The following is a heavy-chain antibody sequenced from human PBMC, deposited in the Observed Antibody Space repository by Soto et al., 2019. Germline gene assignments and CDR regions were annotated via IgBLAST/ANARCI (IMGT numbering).Heavy chain of an antibody. CDR2: ISYDGSNK. Sequence: VGSLRLSCAASGFTFSSYGMHWVRQAPGKGLEWVAVISYDGSNKYYADSVKGRFTISRDNSKNTLYLQMNSLRAEDTAVYYCAKDRLVPAAQISYYYGMDVWGQGTTVTVSS. CDR3: AKDRLVPAAQISYYYGMDV. D-gene: IGHD2-2*01. V-gene: IGHV3-30*18. CDR1: GFTFSSYG. J-gene: IGHJ6*02.